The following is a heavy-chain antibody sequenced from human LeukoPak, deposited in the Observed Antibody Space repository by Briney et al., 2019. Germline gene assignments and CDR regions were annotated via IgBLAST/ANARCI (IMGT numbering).Heavy chain of an antibody. CDR2: INTNTGNP. J-gene: IGHJ4*02. CDR3: ARDVIVPDNHFDY. Sequence: GASVKVSCKASGYSFTGYYLDWVRQAPGQGLEWMGWINTNTGNPTYAQGFTGRFVFSLDTSVSTAYLQISSLKAEDTAVYYCARDVIVPDNHFDYWGQGTLVTVSS. D-gene: IGHD2/OR15-2a*01. V-gene: IGHV7-4-1*02. CDR1: GYSFTGYY.